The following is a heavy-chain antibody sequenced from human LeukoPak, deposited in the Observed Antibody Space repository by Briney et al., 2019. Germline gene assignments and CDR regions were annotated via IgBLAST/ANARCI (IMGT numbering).Heavy chain of an antibody. CDR2: ISGSSGST. CDR3: AKDIGRYSPYYFDY. V-gene: IGHV3-43*02. J-gene: IGHJ4*02. D-gene: IGHD2-15*01. Sequence: GGSLRLSCAASGFTFGSFVMTWVRQAPGKGLEWVSSISGSSGSTYYYADSVKGRFTISRDNSKNSLYLQMNSLRTEDTALYYCAKDIGRYSPYYFDYWGQGTLVTVSS. CDR1: GFTFGSFV.